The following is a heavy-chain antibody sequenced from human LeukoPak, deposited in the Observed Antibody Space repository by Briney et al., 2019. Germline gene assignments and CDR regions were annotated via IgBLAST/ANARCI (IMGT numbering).Heavy chain of an antibody. J-gene: IGHJ4*02. Sequence: ASVKLSCKASGYTFTSYSMHWVRQAPGQGLEWMGIINPNGGSTSYAQTLKGRVTMTRDNSTNPVYMELSSLRTEDTAVYYCGRRVPAAGVGHYFDLGGKGTLVSVS. CDR2: INPNGGST. CDR1: GYTFTSYS. CDR3: GRRVPAAGVGHYFDL. D-gene: IGHD2-2*01. V-gene: IGHV1-46*04.